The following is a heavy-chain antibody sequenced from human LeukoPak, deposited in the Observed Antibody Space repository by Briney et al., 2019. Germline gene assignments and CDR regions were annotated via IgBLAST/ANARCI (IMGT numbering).Heavy chain of an antibody. J-gene: IGHJ4*02. CDR2: IGVRGGSS. V-gene: IGHV3-23*01. Sequence: GGSLRLSCAASGFTFADYAMTWVRQAPGKGLEWVSVIGVRGGSSYYADSAKGRFTISRDNSKSTLYLQMNGLRAEDTAVYFCAKDRADGGDSMIECWGQGTLVSVSS. CDR1: GFTFADYA. CDR3: AKDRADGGDSMIEC. D-gene: IGHD2-21*01.